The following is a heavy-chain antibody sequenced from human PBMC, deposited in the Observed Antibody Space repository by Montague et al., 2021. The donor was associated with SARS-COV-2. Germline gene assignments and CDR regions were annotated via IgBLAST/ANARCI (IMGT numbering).Heavy chain of an antibody. J-gene: IGHJ3*02. CDR2: IYVCGAA. CDR3: VRDHPYGGPRGAYDI. CDR1: GGSINGYY. Sequence: SETLSLTCTVSGGSINGYYLSWLRRPPRKGLEWIAYIYVCGAANYNPSLASRVTISTDTSKNQLSLKVNSVTAADTAVYYCVRDHPYGGPRGAYDIWGQGTVVTVSS. D-gene: IGHD4-23*01. V-gene: IGHV4-59*01.